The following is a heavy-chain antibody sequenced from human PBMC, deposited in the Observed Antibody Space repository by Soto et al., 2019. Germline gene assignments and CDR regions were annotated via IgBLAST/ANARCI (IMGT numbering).Heavy chain of an antibody. J-gene: IGHJ3*02. V-gene: IGHV1-69*02. CDR1: GGTFSSYT. CDR3: AIAYCGGDCYREAAFDI. D-gene: IGHD2-21*02. CDR2: IIPILGIA. Sequence: QVQLVQSGAEVKKPGSSVKVSCKASGGTFSSYTISWVRQAPGQGLEWMGRIIPILGIANDAQKFQGRVTITADKSTSKAYMELSRLRYEDTAVYYCAIAYCGGDCYREAAFDIWGQGTMVTVSS.